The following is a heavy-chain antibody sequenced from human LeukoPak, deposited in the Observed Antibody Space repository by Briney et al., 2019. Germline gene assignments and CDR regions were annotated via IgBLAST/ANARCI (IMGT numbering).Heavy chain of an antibody. CDR3: ARLKMTIEGSAFDP. CDR1: GGAFSSYA. Sequence: GASVKVSCKASGGAFSSYAISWVRQAPGQGLEWMGGIIPIFGTANYAQKFQSRVTITTDESTSTAHMELSSLRSEDTAVYYCARLKMTIEGSAFDPWGQGTLVTVSS. V-gene: IGHV1-69*05. J-gene: IGHJ5*02. D-gene: IGHD4/OR15-4a*01. CDR2: IIPIFGTA.